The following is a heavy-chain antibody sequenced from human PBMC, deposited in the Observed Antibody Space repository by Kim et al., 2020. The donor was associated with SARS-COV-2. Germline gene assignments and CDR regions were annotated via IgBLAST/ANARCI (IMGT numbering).Heavy chain of an antibody. V-gene: IGHV3-33*01. D-gene: IGHD6-6*01. CDR2: IWYDGSNK. J-gene: IGHJ6*03. CDR3: AREQLVWDYDYYMDV. CDR1: GFTFSSYG. Sequence: GGSLRLSCAASGFTFSSYGMHWVRQAPGKGLEWVAVIWYDGSNKYYADSVKGRFTISRDNSKNTLYLQMNSLRAEDTAVYYCAREQLVWDYDYYMDVWGKGTTVTVSS.